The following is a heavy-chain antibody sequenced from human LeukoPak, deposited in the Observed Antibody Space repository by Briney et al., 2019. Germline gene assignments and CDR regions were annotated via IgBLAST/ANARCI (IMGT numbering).Heavy chain of an antibody. Sequence: SETLSLTRTVSGGSISSSSYYWGWIRQPPGKGLEWIGSIHYSGSTYFNPSLKSRVTIFVDTSKNQFSLKLSSVTAADTAVYYCARGLDSYDSSGQFVYWGQGTLVTVSS. D-gene: IGHD3-22*01. CDR1: GGSISSSSYY. CDR3: ARGLDSYDSSGQFVY. V-gene: IGHV4-39*01. CDR2: IHYSGST. J-gene: IGHJ4*02.